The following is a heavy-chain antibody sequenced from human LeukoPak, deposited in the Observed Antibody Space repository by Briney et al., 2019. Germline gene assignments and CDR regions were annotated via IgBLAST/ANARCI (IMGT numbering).Heavy chain of an antibody. CDR1: GGSISNYY. D-gene: IGHD3-22*01. J-gene: IGHJ3*02. V-gene: IGHV4-4*07. CDR3: AKGGGDSSGYSDAFDI. CDR2: IYTSGST. Sequence: SETLSLTCTVSGGSISNYYWSWIRQPAGKGLEWLGRIYTSGSTNYNPSLKSRVTMSVDTSKNQSSLKLSSVTAADTAVYYCAKGGGDSSGYSDAFDIWGQGTMVTVSS.